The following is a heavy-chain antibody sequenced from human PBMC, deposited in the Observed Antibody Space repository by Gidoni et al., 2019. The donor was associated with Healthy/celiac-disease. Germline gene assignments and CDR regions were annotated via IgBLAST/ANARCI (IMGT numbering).Heavy chain of an antibody. CDR3: ARDHTTVDYYYGMDV. Sequence: QVQLQESGPGLVKPSQTLSLTCTVSGGSLSRGGYYWGWIRQHPGKGREWIGYIYYSGSTYYNPSLKSRVTISVDTSKNQFSLKLSSVTAADTAVYYCARDHTTVDYYYGMDVWGQGTTVTVSS. V-gene: IGHV4-31*03. CDR2: IYYSGST. CDR1: GGSLSRGGYY. D-gene: IGHD4-17*01. J-gene: IGHJ6*02.